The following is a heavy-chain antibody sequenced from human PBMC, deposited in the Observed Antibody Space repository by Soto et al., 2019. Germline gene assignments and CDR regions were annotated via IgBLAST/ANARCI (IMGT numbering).Heavy chain of an antibody. D-gene: IGHD3-10*01. CDR1: GGTFSSYT. V-gene: IGHV1-69*02. CDR2: IIPFLAIV. CDR3: ARFKEYDHSGSYYKHQDVGMDY. Sequence: QVQLVQSGAEVKKPGSSVKVSCKASGGTFSSYTISWVRQAPGQGLEWMGRIIPFLAIVNYAQKFQGRVTIHAITSARKASMDLSSRRSEDTAVYYCARFKEYDHSGSYYKHQDVGMDYWGQGTTVTVSS. J-gene: IGHJ6*02.